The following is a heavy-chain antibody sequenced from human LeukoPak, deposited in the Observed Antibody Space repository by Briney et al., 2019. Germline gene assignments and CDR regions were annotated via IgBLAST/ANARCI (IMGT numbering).Heavy chain of an antibody. CDR3: AKPYCTNGVCYTGIFDP. CDR1: GFTFSSYA. CDR2: ISGSGGST. V-gene: IGHV3-23*01. J-gene: IGHJ5*02. Sequence: PGGSLRLSCAASGFTFSSYAMSWVRQAPGKGLEWVSAISGSGGSTYYADSVKGRFTISRDNSKNTLYLQMNSLRAEDTAVYYCAKPYCTNGVCYTGIFDPWGQGTLVTVSS. D-gene: IGHD2-8*01.